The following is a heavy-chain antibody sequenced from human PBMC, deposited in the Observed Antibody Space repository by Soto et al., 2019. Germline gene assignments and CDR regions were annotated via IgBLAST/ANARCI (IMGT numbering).Heavy chain of an antibody. Sequence: EVQLVESGGGLVKPGGSLRLSCAASGFTFSSYSMNWVRQAPGKGLEWVSSISSSSSYIYYADSVKGRFTISRDNAKNSLYLQMNSLGGEDAAMAYCARGGGGGDTVGTPPRHWGQGTLVTVSS. CDR2: ISSSSSYI. D-gene: IGHD3-16*02. V-gene: IGHV3-21*01. J-gene: IGHJ4*02. CDR3: ARGGGGGDTVGTPPRH. CDR1: GFTFSSYS.